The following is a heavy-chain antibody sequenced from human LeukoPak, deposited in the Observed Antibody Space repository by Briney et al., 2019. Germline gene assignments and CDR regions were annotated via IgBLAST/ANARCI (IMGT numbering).Heavy chain of an antibody. J-gene: IGHJ4*02. CDR2: IYTSGST. CDR1: GGSISSGSYY. Sequence: TLSLTCTVSGGSISSGSYYWSWIRQPAGKGLEWIGRIYTSGSTNYNPSLKSRVTISVDTSKNQFSLKLSSVTAADTAVYYCARDLSSSGWYWDYWGQGTLVTVSS. CDR3: ARDLSSSGWYWDY. D-gene: IGHD6-19*01. V-gene: IGHV4-61*02.